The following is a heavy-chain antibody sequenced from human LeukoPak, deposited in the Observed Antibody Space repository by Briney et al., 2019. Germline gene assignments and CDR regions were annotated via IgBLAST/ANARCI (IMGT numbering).Heavy chain of an antibody. CDR2: IYYSGST. V-gene: IGHV4-39*01. CDR1: GGSISSSSYY. D-gene: IGHD3-22*01. Sequence: SETLSLTCTVSGGSISSSSYYWGWIRQPPGKGLEWIGSIYYSGSTYCNPSLKSRVTISVDTSKNQFSLKLSSVTAADTAVYYCARQSYYYDSSGYYEVSWFDPWGQGTLVTVSS. J-gene: IGHJ5*02. CDR3: ARQSYYYDSSGYYEVSWFDP.